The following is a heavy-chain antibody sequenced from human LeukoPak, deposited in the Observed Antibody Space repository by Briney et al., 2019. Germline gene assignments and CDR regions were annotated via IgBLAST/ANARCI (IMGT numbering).Heavy chain of an antibody. CDR3: ARGIFDSGSWVRPTEYYFDY. Sequence: PGGSLRLSCAASGFTVSSNYMSWVRQAPGKGLEWGSVIYSGGSTYYADSVKGRFTISRDNSKNTLYLQMNSLRAEDTAVYYCARGIFDSGSWVRPTEYYFDYWGQGTLVTVSS. V-gene: IGHV3-66*01. J-gene: IGHJ4*02. D-gene: IGHD1-26*01. CDR2: IYSGGST. CDR1: GFTVSSNY.